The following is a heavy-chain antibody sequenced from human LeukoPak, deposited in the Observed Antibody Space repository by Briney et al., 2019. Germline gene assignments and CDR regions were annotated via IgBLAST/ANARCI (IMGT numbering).Heavy chain of an antibody. V-gene: IGHV1-8*01. CDR3: ARSSSSGDYYYGMDV. D-gene: IGHD6-6*01. CDR2: MNPNSGNT. Sequence: GASVKVSCKASGHTFTSYDIHWVRQATGQGLEWMGWMNPNSGNTGYAQKFQGRVTMTRNTSISIAYMELSSLRSEDTAVYYCARSSSSGDYYYGMDVWGQGTTVTVSS. CDR1: GHTFTSYD. J-gene: IGHJ6*02.